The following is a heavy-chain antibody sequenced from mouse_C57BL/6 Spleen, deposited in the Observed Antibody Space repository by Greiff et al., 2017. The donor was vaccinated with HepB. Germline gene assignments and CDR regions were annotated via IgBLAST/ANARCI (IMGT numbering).Heavy chain of an antibody. CDR3: ASSAYYSNYGAY. J-gene: IGHJ3*01. CDR2: IYPGDGDT. CDR1: GYAFSSSW. Sequence: VMLVESGPELVKPGASVKISCKASGYAFSSSWMNWVKQRPGKGLEWIGRIYPGDGDTNYNGKFKGKATLTADKSSSTAYMQLSSLTSEDSAVYFCASSAYYSNYGAYWGQGTLVTVSA. V-gene: IGHV1-82*01. D-gene: IGHD2-5*01.